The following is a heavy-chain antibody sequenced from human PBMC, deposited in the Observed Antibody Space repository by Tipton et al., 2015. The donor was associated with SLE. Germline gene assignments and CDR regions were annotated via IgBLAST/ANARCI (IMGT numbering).Heavy chain of an antibody. D-gene: IGHD3-22*01. V-gene: IGHV4-34*01. CDR2: INHSGST. CDR1: GGSFSGYY. Sequence: LTCAVYGGSFSGYYWSWIRQPPGKGLEWIGEINHSGSTNYNPSLKSRVTISVDTSKNQFSLKLSSVTAADTAVYYCASDGDDSSGAFDIWGQGTMVTVSS. CDR3: ASDGDDSSGAFDI. J-gene: IGHJ3*02.